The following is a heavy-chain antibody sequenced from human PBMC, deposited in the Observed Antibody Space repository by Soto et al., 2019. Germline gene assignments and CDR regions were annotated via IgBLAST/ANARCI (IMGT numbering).Heavy chain of an antibody. Sequence: GGSLRLSCAASGFTFNSYGMNWVRQAPGKGLEWVSYINGSTSTIYYADSMQGRFTISRDNAKSSLYLQMNSLRDEDTAVYYCARARYYGGNNTHNFDIWGQGTMVTVSS. CDR1: GFTFNSYG. D-gene: IGHD4-17*01. V-gene: IGHV3-48*02. CDR3: ARARYYGGNNTHNFDI. CDR2: INGSTSTI. J-gene: IGHJ3*02.